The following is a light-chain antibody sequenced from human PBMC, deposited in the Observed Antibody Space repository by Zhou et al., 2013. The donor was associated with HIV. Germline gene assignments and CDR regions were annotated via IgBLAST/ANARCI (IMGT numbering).Light chain of an antibody. CDR2: AAS. CDR3: QQSYTTPCT. Sequence: DIQMTQSPSSLSASVGDRVTITCRASQSITSYLNWYQQKQGKAPKLLIYAASSLQSGVPSRFSGSGSGTDFTLTISSLQPEDFATYYCQQSYTTPCTFGQGTKLEI. CDR1: QSITSY. V-gene: IGKV1-39*01. J-gene: IGKJ2*02.